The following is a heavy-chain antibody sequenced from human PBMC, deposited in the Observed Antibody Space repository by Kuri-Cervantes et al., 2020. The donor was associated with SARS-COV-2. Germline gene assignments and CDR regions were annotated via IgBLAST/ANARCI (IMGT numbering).Heavy chain of an antibody. V-gene: IGHV1-2*04. D-gene: IGHD2-2*02. J-gene: IGHJ6*02. Sequence: ASVKVSCKASGGTFSSYAISWVRQAPGQGLEWMGWINPNSGGTNYAQKFQGWVTMTRDTSISTAYMELSRLRSDDTAVYYCARDFSCSSTSCYTGHYYGMDVWGQGTTVTVSS. CDR1: GGTFSSYA. CDR2: INPNSGGT. CDR3: ARDFSCSSTSCYTGHYYGMDV.